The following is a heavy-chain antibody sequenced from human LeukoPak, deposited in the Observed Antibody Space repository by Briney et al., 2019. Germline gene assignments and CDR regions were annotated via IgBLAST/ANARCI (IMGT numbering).Heavy chain of an antibody. V-gene: IGHV5-51*01. J-gene: IGHJ5*02. CDR1: GYSFTSYW. CDR2: IYPGDSDT. Sequence: GESLKISFKGSGYSFTSYWIGWVRQMPGKGLGWMGIIYPGDSDTRYSPSFQGEVTISADKSISTAYLQWSSLKASDTAMYSCARLPYSSSWSRGNGFDPWGQGTLVTVSS. D-gene: IGHD6-13*01. CDR3: ARLPYSSSWSRGNGFDP.